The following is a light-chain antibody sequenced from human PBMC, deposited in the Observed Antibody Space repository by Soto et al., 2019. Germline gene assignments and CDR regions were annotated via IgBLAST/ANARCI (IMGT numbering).Light chain of an antibody. Sequence: EIVLTQSPGTLSLSPGERATLSCRASQSLTSIYLAWYQQKPGQAPRLLIYGASSRATGIPDRFSGSGSGTDFALTISRMEPEAFAVYYCQHYESSRPSYTFGQGTKLEIK. J-gene: IGKJ2*01. CDR3: QHYESSRPSYT. CDR1: QSLTSIY. V-gene: IGKV3-20*01. CDR2: GAS.